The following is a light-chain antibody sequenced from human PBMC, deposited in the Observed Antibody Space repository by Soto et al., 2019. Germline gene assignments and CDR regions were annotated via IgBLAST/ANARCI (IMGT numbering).Light chain of an antibody. CDR3: QQSYSTPLT. Sequence: DIQMTQSPSSLSASVGDRVTITCRASQSISSYLNWYQQKPGKAPKLVIYAASSLQSGVPSRFSGSGSGTDFTLTISSLQPEDFXTYYCQQSYSTPLTFGGGTKVEIK. CDR1: QSISSY. J-gene: IGKJ4*01. CDR2: AAS. V-gene: IGKV1-39*01.